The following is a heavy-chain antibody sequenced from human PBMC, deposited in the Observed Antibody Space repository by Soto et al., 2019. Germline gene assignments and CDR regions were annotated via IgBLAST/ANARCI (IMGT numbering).Heavy chain of an antibody. Sequence: ASVKVSCKASGFTFTSSAVQWVRQARGQRLEWIGWIVVGSGNTNYAQKFQERVTITRDMSTSTAYMELSSLRSEDTAVYYCAADSSSSAWYFDLWGRGTLVTVSS. CDR1: GFTFTSSA. CDR3: AADSSSSAWYFDL. J-gene: IGHJ2*01. V-gene: IGHV1-58*01. D-gene: IGHD6-6*01. CDR2: IVVGSGNT.